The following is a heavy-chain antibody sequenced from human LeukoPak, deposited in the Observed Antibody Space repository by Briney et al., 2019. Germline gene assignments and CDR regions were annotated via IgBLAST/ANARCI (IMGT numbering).Heavy chain of an antibody. D-gene: IGHD2-2*01. CDR1: GYTFINYG. J-gene: IGHJ4*02. CDR3: ARSMGGIVVVPAAIDY. CDR2: INPYHGNT. V-gene: IGHV1-18*01. Sequence: ASVKVSCKASGYTFINYGISWVRQAPGQGLEWMGWINPYHGNTNYAQKFQGRVTVTTDTSTSTAYMELRSLRSDDTAVYYCARSMGGIVVVPAAIDYWGQGTLVTVSS.